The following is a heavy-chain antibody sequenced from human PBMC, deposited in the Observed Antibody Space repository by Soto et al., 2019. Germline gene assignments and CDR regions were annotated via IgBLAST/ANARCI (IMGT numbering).Heavy chain of an antibody. CDR1: GFPFINFA. Sequence: WGSLRLSCAASGFPFINFAMSWVRQSPGKGLEWVSAISGTVSLTWYADSVRGRFTVSRDNSKNTLYLQMNSLRDEDTAVYYCAKFGASGSYFQCESWGPQTRVSASS. D-gene: IGHD3-10*01. V-gene: IGHV3-23*01. CDR3: AKFGASGSYFQCES. CDR2: ISGTVSLT. J-gene: IGHJ5*02.